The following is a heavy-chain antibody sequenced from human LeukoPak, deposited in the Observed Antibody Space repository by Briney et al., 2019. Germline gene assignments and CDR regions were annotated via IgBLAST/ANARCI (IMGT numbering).Heavy chain of an antibody. J-gene: IGHJ6*03. CDR1: GGSFSGYH. CDR3: ARRAPYYMDV. Sequence: SETLSLTCAVYGGSFSGYHWSWIRQPPGKGLEWIGEINHSGSTNYNPSLKSRVTISVDTSKNQFSLKLSSVTAADTAVYYCARRAPYYMDVWGKGTTVTVSS. CDR2: INHSGST. V-gene: IGHV4-34*01.